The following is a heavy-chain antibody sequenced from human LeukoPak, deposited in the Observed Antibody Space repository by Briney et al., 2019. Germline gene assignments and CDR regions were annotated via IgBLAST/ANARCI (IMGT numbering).Heavy chain of an antibody. CDR1: GFTFSSYA. D-gene: IGHD4-23*01. CDR3: AKVSSITVADY. Sequence: GGSLRLSCAASGFTFSSYAMHWVRPAPGKGLEWVAVISYDGSNKYYADSVKGRFTISRDNSKNTLYLQMNSLRAEDTAVYYCAKVSSITVADYWGQGTLVTVSS. CDR2: ISYDGSNK. V-gene: IGHV3-30*04. J-gene: IGHJ4*02.